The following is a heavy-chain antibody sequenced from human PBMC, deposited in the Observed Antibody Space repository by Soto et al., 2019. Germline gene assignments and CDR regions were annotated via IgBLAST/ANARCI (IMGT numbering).Heavy chain of an antibody. J-gene: IGHJ6*02. Sequence: GGSLRLSCAASGFTFSSYWMSWVRQAPGKGLEWVANIKQDGSEKYYVDSVKGRFTISRDNAKNSLYLQMNSLRDEDTAVYYCARSIVLVPAAIFYYYYGMDVWGQGTTVTVSS. CDR1: GFTFSSYW. CDR3: ARSIVLVPAAIFYYYYGMDV. CDR2: IKQDGSEK. D-gene: IGHD2-2*01. V-gene: IGHV3-7*01.